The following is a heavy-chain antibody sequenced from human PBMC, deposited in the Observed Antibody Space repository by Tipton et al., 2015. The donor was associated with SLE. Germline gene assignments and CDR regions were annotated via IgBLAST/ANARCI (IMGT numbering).Heavy chain of an antibody. CDR2: IIPIFGTA. D-gene: IGHD1-26*01. Sequence: QSGAEVKKPGASVKVSCKASGYTFTSYYMHWVRQAPGQGLEWMGGIIPIFGTANYGQKFQGRVTFTTDEPATTAYMELSSLNSEDTAVYYCAKDRGGARDLDYWGQGTLVTVSS. J-gene: IGHJ4*02. CDR3: AKDRGGARDLDY. CDR1: GYTFTSYY. V-gene: IGHV1-69*05.